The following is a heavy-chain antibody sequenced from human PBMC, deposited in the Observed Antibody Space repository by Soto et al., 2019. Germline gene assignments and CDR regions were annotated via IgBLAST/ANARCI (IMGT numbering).Heavy chain of an antibody. CDR1: GFTFGTYS. J-gene: IGHJ4*02. V-gene: IGHV3-48*02. CDR3: AKDLPDPGYY. CDR2: ISSSSSTI. Sequence: GGSLRLSCAASGFTFGTYSMNWVRQAPGKGLEWVSYISSSSSTIYYADSVKGRFTISRDNAKNSLYLQMNSLRDEDTAVYYCAKDLPDPGYYWGQGTLVTVSS.